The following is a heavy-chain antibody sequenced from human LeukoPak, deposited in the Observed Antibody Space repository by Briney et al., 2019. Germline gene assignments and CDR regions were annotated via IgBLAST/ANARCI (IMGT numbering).Heavy chain of an antibody. D-gene: IGHD2-2*01. CDR3: ARSNIVVVPAAKPLDY. V-gene: IGHV4-34*01. Sequence: SETLSLTCAVYGGSFSVYYWSWIRQPPGKGLEWIGEINHSGSTNYNPSLKSRVTISVDTSKNQFSLKLSSVTAADTAVYYCARSNIVVVPAAKPLDYWGQGTLVTVSS. J-gene: IGHJ4*02. CDR1: GGSFSVYY. CDR2: INHSGST.